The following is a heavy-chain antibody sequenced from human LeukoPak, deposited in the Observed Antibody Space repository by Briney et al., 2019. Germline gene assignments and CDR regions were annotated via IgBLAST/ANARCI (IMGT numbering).Heavy chain of an antibody. V-gene: IGHV3-30*18. D-gene: IGHD6-19*01. CDR2: ISYDGSNK. Sequence: PGRSLGLSCAASGFTFSSYGMHWVRQAPGKGLEWVAVISYDGSNKYYADSVKGRFTISRDNSKNTLYLQMNSLRAEDTAVYYCAKDIYAGSSEEDVTLDYWGQGTLVTVSS. CDR1: GFTFSSYG. J-gene: IGHJ4*02. CDR3: AKDIYAGSSEEDVTLDY.